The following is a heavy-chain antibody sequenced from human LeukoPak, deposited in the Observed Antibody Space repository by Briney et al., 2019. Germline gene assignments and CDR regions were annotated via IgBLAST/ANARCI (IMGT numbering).Heavy chain of an antibody. CDR3: ARDSGYYDILTGYQEGLDY. V-gene: IGHV1-18*01. D-gene: IGHD3-9*01. J-gene: IGHJ4*02. CDR2: ISAYNGNT. CDR1: GYTFTSYG. Sequence: ASVKVSCKAPGYTFTSYGISWVRQAPGQGLEWMGWISAYNGNTNYAQKLQGRVTMTTDTSTSTAYMELRSLRSDDTAVYYCARDSGYYDILTGYQEGLDYWGQGTPVTVSS.